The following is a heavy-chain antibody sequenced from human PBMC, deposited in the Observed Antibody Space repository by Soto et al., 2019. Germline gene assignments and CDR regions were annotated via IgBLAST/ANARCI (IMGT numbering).Heavy chain of an antibody. CDR3: ARDTGWGLGS. V-gene: IGHV4-4*02. J-gene: IGHJ5*02. CDR1: GDSIHSNYC. CDR2: IYYSGGT. Sequence: QVQLQESGPGLVRPSGTLSLTCVVSGDSIHSNYCWTWVRQPPGKGLEWIAEIYYSGGTSYNPSLKSRVTISMDKSKNQFSLNLTSVTAADTAMYYCARDTGWGLGSWGQGTLVTVSS. D-gene: IGHD6-19*01.